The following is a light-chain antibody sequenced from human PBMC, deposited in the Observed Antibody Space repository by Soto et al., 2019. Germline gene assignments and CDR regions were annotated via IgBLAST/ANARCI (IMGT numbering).Light chain of an antibody. CDR1: QSVSSY. J-gene: IGKJ1*01. CDR3: QQRSNWPVT. V-gene: IGKV3-11*01. Sequence: ESVLTQSPATLSLSPGEGATLSCRASQSVSSYLAWYQQKPGQAPRLLIYDASNRATGIPARFSGSGSGTDFTLIISSLEPEDFAVYYCQQRSNWPVTFGLGTKVDIK. CDR2: DAS.